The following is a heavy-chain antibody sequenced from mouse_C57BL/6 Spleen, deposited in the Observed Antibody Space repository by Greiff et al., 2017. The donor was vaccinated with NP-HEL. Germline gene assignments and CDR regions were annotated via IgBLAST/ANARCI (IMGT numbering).Heavy chain of an antibody. V-gene: IGHV1-9*01. D-gene: IGHD1-1*01. Sequence: VKLMESGAELMKPGASVKLSCKATGYTFTGYWIAWVQQRPGHGLEWIGEILPGSGSTNYNEKFKGKATFTADTSSHTAYMQLSSLTTEDSAIYYCARRPFVTTVVATDYWGQGTTLTVSS. CDR3: ARRPFVTTVVATDY. J-gene: IGHJ2*01. CDR1: GYTFTGYW. CDR2: ILPGSGST.